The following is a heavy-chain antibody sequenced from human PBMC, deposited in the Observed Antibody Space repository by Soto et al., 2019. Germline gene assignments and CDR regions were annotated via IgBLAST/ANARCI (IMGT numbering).Heavy chain of an antibody. CDR2: INPSGGST. V-gene: IGHV1-46*01. CDR1: GYTFTSYY. Sequence: ASVKVSCKASGYTFTSYYMHWVRQAPGQGLEWMGIINPSGGSTSYAQKFQGRVTMTRDTSTSTVYMELSSLRSGDTAVYYCARDAPYSNYVPLGDYWGQGTLVTVSS. CDR3: ARDAPYSNYVPLGDY. J-gene: IGHJ4*02. D-gene: IGHD4-4*01.